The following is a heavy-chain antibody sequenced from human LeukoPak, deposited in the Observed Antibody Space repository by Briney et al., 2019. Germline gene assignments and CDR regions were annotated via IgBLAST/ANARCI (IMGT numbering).Heavy chain of an antibody. Sequence: GASVKVSCKASGFTFTSSAVQWVRQARGQRLEWIGWIVVGSGNTNYAQKFQGRVTITTDESTSTAYMELSSLRSEDTAVYYCAQLTYYYDSSGPFHAFDIWGQGTMVTVSS. CDR2: IVVGSGNT. D-gene: IGHD3-22*01. CDR1: GFTFTSSA. J-gene: IGHJ3*02. V-gene: IGHV1-58*01. CDR3: AQLTYYYDSSGPFHAFDI.